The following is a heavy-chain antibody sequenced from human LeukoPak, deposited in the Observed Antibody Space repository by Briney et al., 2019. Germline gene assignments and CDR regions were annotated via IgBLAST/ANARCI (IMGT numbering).Heavy chain of an antibody. CDR1: GFTFSSYE. D-gene: IGHD3-22*01. Sequence: GGSLRLSCAASGFTFSSYEMNWVRQAPGKGLEWVSYISSSGSTIYYADSVKGRFTISRDNAKNSLYLQMNSLRAEDTAVYYCARTYDSSGYYWADLDYWGQGTLVTVSS. CDR2: ISSSGSTI. V-gene: IGHV3-48*03. J-gene: IGHJ4*02. CDR3: ARTYDSSGYYWADLDY.